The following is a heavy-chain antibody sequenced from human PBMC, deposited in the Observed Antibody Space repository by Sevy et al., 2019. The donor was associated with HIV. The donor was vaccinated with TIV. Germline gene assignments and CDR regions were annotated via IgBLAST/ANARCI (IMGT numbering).Heavy chain of an antibody. V-gene: IGHV3-21*01. D-gene: IGHD6-13*01. CDR2: ISSSSSYI. Sequence: GESLKISCAASGFTFSSYSMNWVRQAPGKGLEWVSSISSSSSYIYYADSVKGRFTISRDNAKNSLYLQMNSLRAEDTAVYYCARDLGAAAGLDYWGQGTLVTVSS. CDR3: ARDLGAAAGLDY. CDR1: GFTFSSYS. J-gene: IGHJ4*02.